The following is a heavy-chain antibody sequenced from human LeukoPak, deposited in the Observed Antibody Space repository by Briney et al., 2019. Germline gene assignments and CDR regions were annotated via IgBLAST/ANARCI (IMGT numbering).Heavy chain of an antibody. CDR1: GGSISSYY. Sequence: IPSETLSLTSTVSGGSISSYYWSWIRQPPGKGLEWIGYIYYTGSTDYNPSLKSRVAISVDTSKNQFSLKLSSVTAADTAVYYCARGSKAAPGTFDYWGQGTLVTVSS. J-gene: IGHJ4*02. CDR2: IYYTGST. D-gene: IGHD6-13*01. V-gene: IGHV4-59*01. CDR3: ARGSKAAPGTFDY.